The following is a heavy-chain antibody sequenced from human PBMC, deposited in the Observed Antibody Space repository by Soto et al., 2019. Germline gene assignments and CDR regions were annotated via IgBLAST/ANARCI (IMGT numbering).Heavy chain of an antibody. CDR3: TTDLRGSFRDFGVPALGMDV. Sequence: ASVKFSCKASGGTFSSYAISWVRQAPGQGLEWMGGIIPIFGTANYAQKFQGRVTITADKSTSTAYMELNSLKTEDTAVYYCTTDLRGSFRDFGVPALGMDVWGQGTTVTVSS. J-gene: IGHJ6*02. CDR1: GGTFSSYA. V-gene: IGHV1-69*06. D-gene: IGHD3-3*01. CDR2: IIPIFGTA.